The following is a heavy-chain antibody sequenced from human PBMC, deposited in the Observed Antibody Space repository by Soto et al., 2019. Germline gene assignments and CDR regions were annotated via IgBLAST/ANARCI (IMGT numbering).Heavy chain of an antibody. D-gene: IGHD2-21*02. Sequence: ASVKVSCKASGYTFRSYYMHWVRQAPGQGLEWMGIINPSGGSTSYAQKFQGRVTMTRDTSTSTVYMELSSLRSEDTAVYYCARDSVVVTAIPFWYFDLWGRGTLVTVSS. CDR1: GYTFRSYY. J-gene: IGHJ2*01. V-gene: IGHV1-46*01. CDR3: ARDSVVVTAIPFWYFDL. CDR2: INPSGGST.